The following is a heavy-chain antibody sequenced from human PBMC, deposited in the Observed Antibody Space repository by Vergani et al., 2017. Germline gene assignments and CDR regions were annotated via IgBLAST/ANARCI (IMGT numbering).Heavy chain of an antibody. D-gene: IGHD3-10*01. CDR3: AKDISSLWFGELLTDAFDI. CDR2: ISWNSGSI. CDR1: GFTFDDYA. V-gene: IGHV3-9*01. Sequence: EVQLVESGGGLVQPGRSLRLSCAASGFTFDDYAMHWVRQAPGKGLEWVSGISWNSGSIGYADSVKGRFTISRDNAKNSLYLQMNSLRAEDTAVYYCAKDISSLWFGELLTDAFDIWGQGTMVTVSS. J-gene: IGHJ3*02.